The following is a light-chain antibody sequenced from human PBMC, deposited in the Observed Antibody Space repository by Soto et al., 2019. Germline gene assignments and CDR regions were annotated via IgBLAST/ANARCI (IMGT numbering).Light chain of an antibody. CDR2: DAS. CDR1: HSFISI. V-gene: IGKV3-15*01. CDR3: QQYNDWPFT. J-gene: IGKJ3*01. Sequence: EILMTQSPVTLSVSPGERATLFCMSSHSFISILSLYQQKPGQAPMLFIYDASTRATGIPARFSGSESGTEFTLTISSLQSEDFAVYYCQQYNDWPFTFGPGTKVDI.